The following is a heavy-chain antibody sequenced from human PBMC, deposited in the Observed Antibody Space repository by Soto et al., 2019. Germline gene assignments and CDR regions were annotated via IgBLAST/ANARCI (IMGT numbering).Heavy chain of an antibody. J-gene: IGHJ4*02. CDR2: IYSDDDK. Sequence: GPTLLTPPQTLPLTGTFSVFSLLTSGVGLGWIRQPPGKALEWLALIYSDDDKRYSPYRRSRLTITEDTSKNQVVFTMINMDPMDTATYYCAHNASHGYNFADFDYWGQGTLVTVSS. D-gene: IGHD5-12*01. V-gene: IGHV2-5*02. CDR1: VFSLLTSGVG. CDR3: AHNASHGYNFADFDY.